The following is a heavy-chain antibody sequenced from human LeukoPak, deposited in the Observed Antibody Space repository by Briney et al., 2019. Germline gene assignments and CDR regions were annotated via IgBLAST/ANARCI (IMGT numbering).Heavy chain of an antibody. CDR2: IYYSGST. D-gene: IGHD3-22*01. Sequence: PSETLSLTCTVSGGSISSYYWSWIRQPPGKGLEWIGYIYYSGSTNYNPSLKSRVPISVDTSKNQFSLKLSSVTPAGTAVYYCAGTYYYDSSGYYHYSLWGQGTLVTVSS. CDR1: GGSISSYY. V-gene: IGHV4-59*01. CDR3: AGTYYYDSSGYYHYSL. J-gene: IGHJ4*02.